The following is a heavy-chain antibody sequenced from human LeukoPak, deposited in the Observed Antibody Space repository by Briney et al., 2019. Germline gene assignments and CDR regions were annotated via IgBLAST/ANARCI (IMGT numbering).Heavy chain of an antibody. CDR1: GFIFRSYP. Sequence: GGSLRLSCAASGFIFRSYPMSWVRQAPGKGLEWVSAITSGGDKTYYGDSVKGRFTISRDNSKNTLSLQMNSLRPEDTAVYYCARENPVGGTNYFDYWGQGTLVTVSS. J-gene: IGHJ4*02. V-gene: IGHV3-23*01. CDR2: ITSGGDKT. D-gene: IGHD1-26*01. CDR3: ARENPVGGTNYFDY.